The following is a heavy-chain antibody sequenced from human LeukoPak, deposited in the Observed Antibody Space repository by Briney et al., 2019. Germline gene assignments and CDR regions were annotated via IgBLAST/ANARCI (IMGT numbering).Heavy chain of an antibody. CDR1: GFTFSSYG. Sequence: GGSLRLSCAASGFTFSSYGMHWVRQAPGKGLEWVAFIRYDGSNEYYADSVKGRFTISRDYSKNTLYLQMNSLRADDTAVYYCAKTGLRFLEWLSHFDYWGQGTLVTVSS. J-gene: IGHJ4*02. CDR2: IRYDGSNE. CDR3: AKTGLRFLEWLSHFDY. V-gene: IGHV3-30*02. D-gene: IGHD3-3*01.